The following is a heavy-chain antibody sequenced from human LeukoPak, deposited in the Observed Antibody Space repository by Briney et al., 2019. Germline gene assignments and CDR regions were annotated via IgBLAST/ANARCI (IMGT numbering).Heavy chain of an antibody. J-gene: IGHJ4*02. CDR3: ARRSIAVAGREGFDY. CDR1: GGSISSSSYY. V-gene: IGHV4-39*01. CDR2: IYYSGST. Sequence: PSETLSLTCTVSGGSISSSSYYWSWIRQPPGKGLEWIGSIYYSGSTYYNPSLKSRVTISVDTSKNQFSLKLSSVTAADTAVYYCARRSIAVAGREGFDYWGQGTLVTVSS. D-gene: IGHD6-19*01.